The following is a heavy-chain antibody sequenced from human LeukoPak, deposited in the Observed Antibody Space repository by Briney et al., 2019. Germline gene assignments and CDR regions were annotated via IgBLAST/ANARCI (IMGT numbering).Heavy chain of an antibody. CDR3: ATDYYGSGSYFFRYYFDY. D-gene: IGHD3-10*01. Sequence: GGSLRLSCAASGFTFSSYAMSWVRQAPGEGLEWVSAISGSGGSTYYADSVKGRFTTSRDNSKNTLYLQMNSLRAEDTAVYYCATDYYGSGSYFFRYYFDYWGQGTLVTVSS. CDR1: GFTFSSYA. V-gene: IGHV3-23*01. J-gene: IGHJ4*02. CDR2: ISGSGGST.